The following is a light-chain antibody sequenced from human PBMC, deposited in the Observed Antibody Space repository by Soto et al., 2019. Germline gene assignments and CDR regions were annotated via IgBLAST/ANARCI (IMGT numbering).Light chain of an antibody. CDR3: QQSYTMAPNT. V-gene: IGKV1-39*01. Sequence: IQMTQSPSSLSASVGDRVNITCRASQGISTYLNWYQQTPGKAPKLLIHAASSLHRGVPSRFSGGGSVTDFTLIISSLQPEDFATYYCQQSYTMAPNTFGQGTRLEIK. CDR1: QGISTY. CDR2: AAS. J-gene: IGKJ2*01.